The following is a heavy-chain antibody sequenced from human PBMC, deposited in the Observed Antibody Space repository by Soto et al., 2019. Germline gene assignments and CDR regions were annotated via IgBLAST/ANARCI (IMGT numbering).Heavy chain of an antibody. CDR1: GGTFSSYA. Sequence: SVKVSCKASGGTFSSYAISWVRQAPGQGLEWMGGIIPIFGTANYAQKFQGRVTITADKSTSTAYMELSSLRSEDTAVYYCATAMVRGAYYFDYWGQGTLVTVSS. D-gene: IGHD3-10*01. CDR3: ATAMVRGAYYFDY. V-gene: IGHV1-69*06. J-gene: IGHJ4*02. CDR2: IIPIFGTA.